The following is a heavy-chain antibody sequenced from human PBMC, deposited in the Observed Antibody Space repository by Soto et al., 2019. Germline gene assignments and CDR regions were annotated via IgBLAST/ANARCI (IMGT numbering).Heavy chain of an antibody. V-gene: IGHV1-69*13. CDR3: ARSQLLDSGSHYYYGMDV. Sequence: SVKVSCKASRGTFSIYAISCVLQSPLRWLDWMGGIIPIFGTANYAQKFQGRVTITADESTSTAYMELSSLRSEDTAVYYCARSQLLDSGSHYYYGMDVWGQGTTVTVSS. J-gene: IGHJ6*02. CDR2: IIPIFGTA. CDR1: RGTFSIYA. D-gene: IGHD2-2*01.